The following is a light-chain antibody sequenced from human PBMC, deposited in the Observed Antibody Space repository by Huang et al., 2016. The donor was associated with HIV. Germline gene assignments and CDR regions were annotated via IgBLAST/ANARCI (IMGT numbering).Light chain of an antibody. CDR3: QQYNKWPDFT. J-gene: IGKJ3*01. CDR2: GAS. Sequence: EIVMTQSPATLSVSPGERATLSCRASQGVRTNLAWYQQKPGQAPRLVIYGASTRAPGTPDRFSGSGSGTEFTLTIISLQTEDVAVYYCQQYNKWPDFTFGPGTKVDV. CDR1: QGVRTN. V-gene: IGKV3-15*01.